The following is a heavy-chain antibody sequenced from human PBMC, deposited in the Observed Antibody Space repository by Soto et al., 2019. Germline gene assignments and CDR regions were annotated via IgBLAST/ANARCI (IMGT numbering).Heavy chain of an antibody. CDR1: GYTFSSYY. CDR2: INPSVGST. Sequence: ASVKVSCKASGYTFSSYYMHWVRQAPGQGLEWMGIINPSVGSTTYAQNFQDRVTMTRDTSTTTVYMELSSLRSEDTAVYYCAKARDMDVWGQGTTVTVSS. J-gene: IGHJ6*02. V-gene: IGHV1-46*01. CDR3: AKARDMDV.